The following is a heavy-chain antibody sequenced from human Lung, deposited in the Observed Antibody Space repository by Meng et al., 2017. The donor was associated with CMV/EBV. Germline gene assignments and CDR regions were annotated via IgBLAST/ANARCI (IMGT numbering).Heavy chain of an antibody. V-gene: IGHV4-59*01. D-gene: IGHD5-12*01. CDR3: ARGDSGYDTPDY. CDR1: GGSIFNYY. CDR2: IYYSRNT. Sequence: SETLSLXFTVSGGSIFNYYWSWIRQPPGKGLEWIGYIYYSRNTNYNPSLKSRVTISVDTSKDQFSLKLSSVTAADTAVYYCARGDSGYDTPDYWGQGTLVTVSS. J-gene: IGHJ4*02.